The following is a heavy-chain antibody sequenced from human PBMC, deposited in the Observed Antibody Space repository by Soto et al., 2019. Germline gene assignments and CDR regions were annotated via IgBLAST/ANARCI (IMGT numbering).Heavy chain of an antibody. CDR3: AREVPSGDDAFDI. D-gene: IGHD1-26*01. V-gene: IGHV4-34*01. J-gene: IGHJ3*02. CDR2: INHRGST. CDR1: VTSFSSFY. Sequence: SETMYLTCAVCVTSFSSFYWSWIRQPPGKGLEWIGEINHRGSTNYNPSLKSRVTISVDTSKNQFSLKLSTVTAADTAVYYCAREVPSGDDAFDIWGQGTMVTVSS.